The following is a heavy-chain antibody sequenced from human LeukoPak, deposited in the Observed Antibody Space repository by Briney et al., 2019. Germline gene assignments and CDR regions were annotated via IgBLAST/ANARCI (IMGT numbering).Heavy chain of an antibody. CDR2: VNREGSDK. J-gene: IGHJ4*02. Sequence: GGSLRLSCAASGFAFSSHWMNWVRQAPGKGLEWVANVNREGSDKNYVDSVKGRFTISRDNAKNSLYLQMNSLRVEDTAVYYCARDLQYYYDSSGYSRTKAIDYWGQGTLVTVSS. CDR3: ARDLQYYYDSSGYSRTKAIDY. V-gene: IGHV3-7*01. CDR1: GFAFSSHW. D-gene: IGHD3-22*01.